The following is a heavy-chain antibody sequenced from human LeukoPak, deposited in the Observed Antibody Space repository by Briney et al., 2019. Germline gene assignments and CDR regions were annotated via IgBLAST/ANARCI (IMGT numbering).Heavy chain of an antibody. CDR1: GFTFDDCG. CDR3: AKGRRREDTSGFYRDFDH. D-gene: IGHD3-3*01. V-gene: IGHV3-9*01. Sequence: PAGGSLRLSCAGSGFTFDDCGMPWVRHTPGKGLEWVSGIGWNSKDRGYADSVKGRFTISRDNAKNTLYLQMNSLRSEDTAMYYCAKGRRREDTSGFYRDFDHWGQGTLVTVSS. J-gene: IGHJ4*02. CDR2: IGWNSKDR.